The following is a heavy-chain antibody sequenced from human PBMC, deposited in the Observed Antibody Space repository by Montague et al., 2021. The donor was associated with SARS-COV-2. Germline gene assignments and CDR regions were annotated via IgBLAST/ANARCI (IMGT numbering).Heavy chain of an antibody. Sequence: SETLSLTCTVSGGSISSYYWCWIWQPPPTGQELIGFIYFCGSTNYNSSPNVRVPISVYTSTYQFSLKLSFVSAADTAVSYCAGVKRGYYYGLGVSAHFDYWGQGTLVTVSS. J-gene: IGHJ4*02. V-gene: IGHV4-59*01. CDR3: AGVKRGYYYGLGVSAHFDY. CDR1: GGSISSYY. D-gene: IGHD3-10*01. CDR2: IYFCGST.